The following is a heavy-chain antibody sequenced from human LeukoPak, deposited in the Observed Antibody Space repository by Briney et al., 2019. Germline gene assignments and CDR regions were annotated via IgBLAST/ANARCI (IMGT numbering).Heavy chain of an antibody. CDR2: IFTSGTT. D-gene: IGHD3-10*01. Sequence: SETLSLTCTVSGGSISFFYWSWIRQPAGKGLEWIGRIFTSGTTNYNPSLKSRVTLSLDTSKNQFSLKLTSVTAADTAFYYCARGRYGSGSYFFDYWSQGTLVTVSS. CDR1: GGSISFFY. J-gene: IGHJ4*02. V-gene: IGHV4-4*07. CDR3: ARGRYGSGSYFFDY.